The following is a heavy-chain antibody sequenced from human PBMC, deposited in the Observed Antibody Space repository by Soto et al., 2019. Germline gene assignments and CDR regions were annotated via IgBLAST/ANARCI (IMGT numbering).Heavy chain of an antibody. V-gene: IGHV3-7*05. CDR1: GFTFENYW. Sequence: DVQLMESGGGLVQPGGSLRLSCTASGFTFENYWMTWIRQAPGKGLEWVANIRKDGTQEHYVDSVEGRFSVSRNNARASLYLQLNSLLREDTAVYCCARDANNRDSSVYSDVSDIWGQGTTVTVS. CDR3: ARDANNRDSSVYSDVSDI. CDR2: IRKDGTQE. J-gene: IGHJ3*02. D-gene: IGHD3-22*01.